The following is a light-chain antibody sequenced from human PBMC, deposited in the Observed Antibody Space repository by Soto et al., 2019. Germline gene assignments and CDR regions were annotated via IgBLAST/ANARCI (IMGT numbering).Light chain of an antibody. CDR2: DAS. CDR1: QRVXSN. Sequence: IVLTQCPATLSASPGERATLSCRASQRVXSNFLAWYQQKPGQAPSLRXDDASNRATGGPARFSGSGSGTEFTLTINSLHSEDFAVYYCQQYKNGPRTFGQGTKVDIK. J-gene: IGKJ1*01. V-gene: IGKV3D-15*01. CDR3: QQYKNGPRT.